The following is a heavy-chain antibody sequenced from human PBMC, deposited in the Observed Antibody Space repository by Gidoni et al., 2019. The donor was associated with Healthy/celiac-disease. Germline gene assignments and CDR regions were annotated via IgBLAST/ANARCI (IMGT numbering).Heavy chain of an antibody. Sequence: QVQLVESGGGVVQPGRSLRLSCAASGFTFSSYGMHWVRQAPGKGLEWVAVISYDGSNKYYADSVKGRFTISRDNSKNTLYLQMNSLRAEDTAVYYCAKGANLRYFDWLGDAFDIWGQGTMVTVSS. CDR1: GFTFSSYG. V-gene: IGHV3-30*18. CDR2: ISYDGSNK. CDR3: AKGANLRYFDWLGDAFDI. J-gene: IGHJ3*02. D-gene: IGHD3-9*01.